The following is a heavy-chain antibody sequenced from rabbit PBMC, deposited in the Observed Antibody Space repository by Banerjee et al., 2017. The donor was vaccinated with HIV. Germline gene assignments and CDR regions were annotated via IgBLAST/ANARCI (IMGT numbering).Heavy chain of an antibody. V-gene: IGHV1S45*01. CDR1: GFSFSSGHD. J-gene: IGHJ4*01. CDR3: ARDLAAVTGWNFGL. CDR2: INAGSGRT. Sequence: QEQLEESGGDLVQPEGSLTLTCTASGFSFSSGHDISWVRQAPGKGLEWIGYINAGSGRTYYANWAKGRFTIYKTSSTTVTLQMTSLTAADTATYFCARDLAAVTGWNFGLWGPGTLVTVS. D-gene: IGHD7-1*01.